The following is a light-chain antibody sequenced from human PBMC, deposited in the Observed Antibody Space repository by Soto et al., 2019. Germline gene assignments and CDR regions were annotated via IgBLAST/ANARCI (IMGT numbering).Light chain of an antibody. CDR3: QQYNNWPQT. CDR1: QSVSSS. J-gene: IGKJ3*01. V-gene: IGKV3-15*01. CDR2: GAS. Sequence: EIVMTQSPATLSVSPGERATLSCRASQSVSSSLAWYQQKPGQAPRLLIYGASTRATGIPARFSGSGSGTDFTLTISSLQSEDFAFYYCQQYNNWPQTFGPGTKVDIK.